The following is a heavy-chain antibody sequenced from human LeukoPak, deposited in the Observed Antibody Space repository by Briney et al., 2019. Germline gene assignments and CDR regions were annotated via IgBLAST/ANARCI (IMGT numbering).Heavy chain of an antibody. D-gene: IGHD6-19*01. CDR3: ARAELDSSGWYEGYFDL. CDR2: IYSGGST. Sequence: QPGGSLRLSCAASGFTVSSNYMSWVRQAPGKGLEWVSVIYSGGSTYYADSVKGRFTISRDNSKNTLYLQMNSLRAEDTAVYYCARAELDSSGWYEGYFDLWGRGTLVTVSS. CDR1: GFTVSSNY. J-gene: IGHJ2*01. V-gene: IGHV3-66*01.